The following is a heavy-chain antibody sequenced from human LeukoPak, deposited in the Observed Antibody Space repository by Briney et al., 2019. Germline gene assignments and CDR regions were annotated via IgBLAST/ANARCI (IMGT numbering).Heavy chain of an antibody. CDR1: GFTFSSYE. CDR2: VSGGGSTI. V-gene: IGHV3-48*03. Sequence: PGGSLRLSCAASGFTFSSYEMNWVRQAPGKWPEWVSYVSGGGSTIYYADSVKGRFTISRDNAKTSLYLQMNSLRVEDTAVYYCARVAAVGKGVFDYWGQGTLVTVSS. J-gene: IGHJ4*02. D-gene: IGHD6-13*01. CDR3: ARVAAVGKGVFDY.